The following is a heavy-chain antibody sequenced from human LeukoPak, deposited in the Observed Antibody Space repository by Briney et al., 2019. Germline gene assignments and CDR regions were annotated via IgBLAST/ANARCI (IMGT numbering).Heavy chain of an antibody. Sequence: SETLSLACTVSGGSISSSSYYWGWIRQPPGKGLEWIGSIYYSGSTYYNPSLKSRVTISVDTSKNQFSLKLSSVTAADTAVYYCARDDSSSPDYWGQGTLVTVSS. V-gene: IGHV4-39*07. CDR2: IYYSGST. CDR3: ARDDSSSPDY. CDR1: GGSISSSSYY. J-gene: IGHJ4*02. D-gene: IGHD6-6*01.